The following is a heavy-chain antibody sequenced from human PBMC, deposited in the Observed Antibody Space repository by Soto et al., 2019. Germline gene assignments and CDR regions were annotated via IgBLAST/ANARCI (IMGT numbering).Heavy chain of an antibody. J-gene: IGHJ6*03. CDR1: GGSISGHY. Sequence: QVQLQESGPGLVKPSETLSLTCSVSGGSISGHYWSWVRQTPGKGLEWIGYIYYSGSTNYNPSLKSPVTISVDTSKNQFSLRLTSVTAADTAVYYCARGPYYDLIWNYYYMDVWGKGTTVTVSS. CDR3: ARGPYYDLIWNYYYMDV. CDR2: IYYSGST. D-gene: IGHD3-16*01. V-gene: IGHV4-59*08.